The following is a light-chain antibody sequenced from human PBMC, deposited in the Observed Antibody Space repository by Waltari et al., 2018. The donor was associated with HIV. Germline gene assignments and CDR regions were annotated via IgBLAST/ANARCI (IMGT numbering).Light chain of an antibody. V-gene: IGLV2-14*01. CDR1: SSDVGGHNY. CDR2: DVS. J-gene: IGLJ1*01. Sequence: QSALTQPASVSGSPGQSITISCTGTSSDVGGHNYVSWYQQHPGKAPKLMIYDVSNLPSGVSNRFSGSKSGNTASLTISGLQAEDEADYYCSSYTSSSTLYVFGTGTKVTVL. CDR3: SSYTSSSTLYV.